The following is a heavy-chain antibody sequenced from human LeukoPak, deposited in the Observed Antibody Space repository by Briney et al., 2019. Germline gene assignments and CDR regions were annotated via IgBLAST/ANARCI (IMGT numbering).Heavy chain of an antibody. CDR2: HYWDDDR. J-gene: IGHJ4*02. Sequence: SGPTLVNPTETLTLTCSFSGFSLSSPGVGVGLLRQPPGKAVEWLALHYWDDDRRFNPSLQSRLTIPKGTSEDQVVLTMTNMDPVDTATYFCARSINYFDGRGPYQARYFFDFWGQGTLVTVSS. CDR3: ARSINYFDGRGPYQARYFFDF. D-gene: IGHD3-22*01. CDR1: GFSLSSPGVG. V-gene: IGHV2-5*02.